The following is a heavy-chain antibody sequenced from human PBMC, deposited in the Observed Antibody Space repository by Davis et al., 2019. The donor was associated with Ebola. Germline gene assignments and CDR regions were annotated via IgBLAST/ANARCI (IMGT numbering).Heavy chain of an antibody. Sequence: PSQTLSLTCAVYGGSFSGYYWSCIRQPAGKGLEWIGRIYTSGSTNYNPSLKSRVTMSVDTSKNQSSLKLSSVTAADTAVYYCARGRAALPYYYYMDVWGKGTTVTVSS. CDR2: IYTSGST. CDR1: GGSFSGYY. V-gene: IGHV4-59*10. CDR3: ARGRAALPYYYYMDV. D-gene: IGHD6-6*01. J-gene: IGHJ6*03.